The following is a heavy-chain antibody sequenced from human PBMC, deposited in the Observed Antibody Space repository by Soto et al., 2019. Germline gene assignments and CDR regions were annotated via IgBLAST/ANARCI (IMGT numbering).Heavy chain of an antibody. D-gene: IGHD3-16*01. CDR1: GFTFSSYG. CDR2: ISYDGSNK. CDR3: AKSWGGSRFDY. J-gene: IGHJ4*02. V-gene: IGHV3-30*18. Sequence: PGRSLRLSCAAAGFTFSSYGMHWVRQAPGKGLEWVAVISYDGSNKYYADSVKGRFTISRDNSKNTLYLQMNSLRAEDTAVYYCAKSWGGSRFDYWGQGTRVSVSS.